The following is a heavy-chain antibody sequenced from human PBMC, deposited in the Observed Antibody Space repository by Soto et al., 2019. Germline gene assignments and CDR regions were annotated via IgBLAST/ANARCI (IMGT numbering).Heavy chain of an antibody. CDR1: GGSISSSNW. D-gene: IGHD6-13*01. CDR2: IYHSGST. Sequence: PSETLSLTCAVSGGSISSSNWWSWVRQPPGKGLEWIGEIYHSGSTNYNPSLKSRVTMSVDKSKNQFSLKLSSVTAADTAVYYCARNSTWYKAGYFDYWGQGTLVTVSS. J-gene: IGHJ4*02. CDR3: ARNSTWYKAGYFDY. V-gene: IGHV4-4*02.